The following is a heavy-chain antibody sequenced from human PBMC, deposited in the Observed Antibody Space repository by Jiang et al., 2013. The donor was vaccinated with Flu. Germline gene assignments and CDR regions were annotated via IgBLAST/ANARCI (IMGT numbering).Heavy chain of an antibody. D-gene: IGHD6-19*01. CDR2: ISAYNGNT. CDR1: GYTFTSYG. V-gene: IGHV1-18*01. Sequence: SVKVSCKASGYTFTSYGISWVRQAPGQGLEWMGWISAYNGNTNYAQKLQGRVTMTTDTSTSTAYMELRSLRSDDTAVYYCARDSERGSGWYPFDYWGQGTLVTVSS. CDR3: ARDSERGSGWYPFDY. J-gene: IGHJ4*02.